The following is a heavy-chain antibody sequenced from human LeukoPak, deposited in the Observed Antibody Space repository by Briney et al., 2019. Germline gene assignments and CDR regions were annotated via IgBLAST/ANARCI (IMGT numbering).Heavy chain of an antibody. J-gene: IGHJ6*02. V-gene: IGHV4-31*03. CDR3: ARETTQDYYYYGMDV. Sequence: SETLSLTCTVSGGSISSGGYYWSWIRQHPGKGLAWIVYIYYSGSTYYNPSLKSRVTISVDTSKNQFSLKLSSVTAADTAVYYCARETTQDYYYYGMDVWGQGTTVTVSS. CDR1: GGSISSGGYY. CDR2: IYYSGST.